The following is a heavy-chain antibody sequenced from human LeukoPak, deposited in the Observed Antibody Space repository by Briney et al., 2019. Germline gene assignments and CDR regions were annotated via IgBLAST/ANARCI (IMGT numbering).Heavy chain of an antibody. Sequence: GASVKVSCKASGGTFSSYAISWVRQAPGQGLEWMGGIIPIFGTANYAQKFQGRVTITADESTSTAYMELSSLRSEDTAAYYCARQRWYSGYDYPYNWFDPWGQGTLVTVSS. CDR2: IIPIFGTA. V-gene: IGHV1-69*01. J-gene: IGHJ5*02. D-gene: IGHD5-12*01. CDR1: GGTFSSYA. CDR3: ARQRWYSGYDYPYNWFDP.